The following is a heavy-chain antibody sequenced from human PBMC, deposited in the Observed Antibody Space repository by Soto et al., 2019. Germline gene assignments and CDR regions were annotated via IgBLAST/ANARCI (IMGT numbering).Heavy chain of an antibody. CDR2: IYHSGST. V-gene: IGHV4-30-2*01. CDR3: ARVWGGAFDI. D-gene: IGHD3-10*01. J-gene: IGHJ3*02. Sequence: TLSLTCAVSGDSISSGGYSWSWIRQPPGKGLEWIGYIYHSGSTYYNPSLKSRVTISVDRSKNQFSLKLSSVTAADTAVYYCARVWGGAFDIWGQGTMVTVSS. CDR1: GDSISSGGYS.